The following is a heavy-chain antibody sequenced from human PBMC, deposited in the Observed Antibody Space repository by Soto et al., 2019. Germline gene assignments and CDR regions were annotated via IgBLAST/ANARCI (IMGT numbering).Heavy chain of an antibody. V-gene: IGHV1-69*13. CDR1: GGTFSSYA. D-gene: IGHD3-22*01. Sequence: SVKVSCKASGGTFSSYAISWVRQAPGQGLEWMGGIIPIFGTANYAQKFQGRVTITADESTSTAYMELSSVRSEDTAVYYCARMDSSEPGKFDYWGQGTLVTVSS. CDR3: ARMDSSEPGKFDY. J-gene: IGHJ4*02. CDR2: IIPIFGTA.